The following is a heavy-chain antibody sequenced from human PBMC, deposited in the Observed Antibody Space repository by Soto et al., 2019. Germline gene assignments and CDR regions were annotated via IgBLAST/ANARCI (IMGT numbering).Heavy chain of an antibody. V-gene: IGHV3-66*01. CDR2: VYIGGNT. CDR3: AGCVGGGFDY. D-gene: IGHD3-16*01. Sequence: EVQLVESGGGLVQPGGSLRLSCAASGFTVSSNYMSWVRQAPGKGLEWVSVVYIGGNTYYAESVEDRFTISRDNFQNMLYLQMDSLRAGDTAVYYFAGCVGGGFDYWGQGTLVTVSS. J-gene: IGHJ4*02. CDR1: GFTVSSNY.